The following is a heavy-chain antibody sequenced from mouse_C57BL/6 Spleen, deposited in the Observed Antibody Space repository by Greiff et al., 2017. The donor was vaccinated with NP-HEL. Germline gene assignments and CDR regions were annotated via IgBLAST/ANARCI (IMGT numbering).Heavy chain of an antibody. Sequence: VQLQQPGAELVKPGASVKVSCKASGYTFTSYWMHWVKQRPGQGLEWIGRIHPADGDTNYNQKFKGKATLTVDKSSSTAYMQLSSLTSEDSAVYYVATSTAQATSWFAYWGQGTLVTVSA. CDR3: ATSTAQATSWFAY. CDR1: GYTFTSYW. J-gene: IGHJ3*01. D-gene: IGHD3-2*02. CDR2: IHPADGDT. V-gene: IGHV1-74*01.